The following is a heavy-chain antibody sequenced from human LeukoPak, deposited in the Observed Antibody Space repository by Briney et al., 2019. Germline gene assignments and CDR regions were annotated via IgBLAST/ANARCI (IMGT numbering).Heavy chain of an antibody. J-gene: IGHJ4*02. D-gene: IGHD3-10*01. CDR2: INPNSGGT. CDR3: ARVGGGSGSYYTPYYYFDY. CDR1: GYTVTGYY. Sequence: ASVKVSCKASGYTVTGYYMHWVRQAPGQGLEWMGWINPNSGGTNYAQKLQGRVTMTTDTSTSTAYMELRSLRSDDTAVYYCARVGGGSGSYYTPYYYFDYWGQGTLVTVSS. V-gene: IGHV1-2*02.